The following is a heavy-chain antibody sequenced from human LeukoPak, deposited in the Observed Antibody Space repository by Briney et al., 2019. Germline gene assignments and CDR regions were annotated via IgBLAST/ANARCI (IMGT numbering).Heavy chain of an antibody. CDR2: IYYSGST. J-gene: IGHJ4*02. Sequence: SETLSLTCTVSGGSISSSSYYWGWIRQPPGKGLEWIGSIYYSGSTNYNPSLERRVTRSLDTSTNQFSLKLSSVTAADTAVYYCARDGGLTYCGGDCYTGDYWGRGTLVTVSS. CDR3: ARDGGLTYCGGDCYTGDY. V-gene: IGHV4-39*07. D-gene: IGHD2-21*02. CDR1: GGSISSSSYY.